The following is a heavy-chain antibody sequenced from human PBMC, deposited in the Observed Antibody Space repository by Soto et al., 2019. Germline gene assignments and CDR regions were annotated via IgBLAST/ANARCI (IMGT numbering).Heavy chain of an antibody. V-gene: IGHV5-51*01. CDR1: GYSFTSYW. Sequence: PRGSLKISCKGSGYSFTSYWVGWVRQMPGKDLEWMGIIYPGDSDTRYSPSFQGQVTISADKSISTAYLQWSSLKASDTAMYYCARPLTSVEMATIPAFDIWGQGTVVTV. J-gene: IGHJ3*02. CDR2: IYPGDSDT. D-gene: IGHD5-12*01. CDR3: ARPLTSVEMATIPAFDI.